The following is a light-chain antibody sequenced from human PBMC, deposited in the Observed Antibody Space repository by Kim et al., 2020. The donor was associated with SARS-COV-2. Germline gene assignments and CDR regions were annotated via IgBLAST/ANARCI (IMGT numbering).Light chain of an antibody. CDR1: QSVSSN. Sequence: EIVMTQSPATLSVSPGERATLSCRASQSVSSNLAWYQQKPGQAPRLLINGASTRATGIPARFSGSGSGTEFTLTISSLQSEDFAVYYCQLYNDWALTFGQVKRLKI. J-gene: IGKJ5*01. CDR2: GAS. CDR3: QLYNDWALT. V-gene: IGKV3-15*01.